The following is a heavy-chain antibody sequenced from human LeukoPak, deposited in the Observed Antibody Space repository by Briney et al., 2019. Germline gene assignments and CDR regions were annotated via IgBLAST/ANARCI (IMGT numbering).Heavy chain of an antibody. CDR1: GYTFTGYL. D-gene: IGHD1-26*01. J-gene: IGHJ3*02. V-gene: IGHV1-2*02. Sequence: SVTVSCKSSGYTFTGYLMHWVRQAPGQGLEWMGWINPNSGGTNYAQKCQGRVTMTRDTSINTAYMELSRLRSDDTAVYYCARAQRIVGATTGAFDIWGQGTMVTVSS. CDR3: ARAQRIVGATTGAFDI. CDR2: INPNSGGT.